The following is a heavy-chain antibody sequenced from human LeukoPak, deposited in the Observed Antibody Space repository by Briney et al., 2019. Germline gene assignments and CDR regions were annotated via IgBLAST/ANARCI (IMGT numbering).Heavy chain of an antibody. CDR1: GGSISSGGYY. CDR3: ARAVYSSSALDY. CDR2: NYYSGIT. V-gene: IGHV4-61*08. Sequence: SQTLSLTCTVSGGSISSGGYYWSWIRQPPGRGLEWIGYNYYSGITNYNPSLKSRVTISVDTSKNQFSLKLSSVTAADTAVYYCARAVYSSSALDYWGQGTLVIVSS. J-gene: IGHJ4*02. D-gene: IGHD6-13*01.